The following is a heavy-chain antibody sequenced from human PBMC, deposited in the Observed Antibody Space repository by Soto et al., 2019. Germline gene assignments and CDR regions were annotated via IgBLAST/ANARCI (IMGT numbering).Heavy chain of an antibody. Sequence: PSQTLSLTCAISGDSVSSNGAAWNWIRQSPSRGLEWLGRTYYRSKWYNDYAVSVKSRITIDPDTSKNQLSLQLNSVSLEDTAVYFCSRWDTVVTNGMDVWGQGTTVTVSS. J-gene: IGHJ6*02. V-gene: IGHV6-1*01. CDR2: TYYRSKWYN. D-gene: IGHD5-18*01. CDR1: GDSVSSNGAA. CDR3: SRWDTVVTNGMDV.